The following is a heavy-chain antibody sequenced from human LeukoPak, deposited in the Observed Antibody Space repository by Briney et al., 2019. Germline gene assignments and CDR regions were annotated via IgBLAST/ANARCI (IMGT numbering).Heavy chain of an antibody. D-gene: IGHD5-12*01. CDR1: GFTFSSYD. J-gene: IGHJ4*02. CDR3: ARGYSGYDSLTATDY. CDR2: IGTAGDT. Sequence: GGSLRLSCVASGFTFSSYDMHWVRQATGKGLEWVSAIGTAGDTYYPGSVKGRFTISRENAKNSLYLQMNSPRAGDTAVYYCARGYSGYDSLTATDYWGQGTLVTVSS. V-gene: IGHV3-13*01.